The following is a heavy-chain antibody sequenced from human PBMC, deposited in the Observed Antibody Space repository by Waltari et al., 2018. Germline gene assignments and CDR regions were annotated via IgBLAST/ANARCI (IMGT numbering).Heavy chain of an antibody. Sequence: EVQLLEYGGGLVQPGGSLRLSCAASGFTFSSYAMSWVRQAPGKGLAWVSAISGSGGSTYYADSVKGRFTISRDNSKNTLYLQMNSLRAEDTAVYYCAKDLGYYDSSGYYPFGAFDIWGQGTMVTVSS. J-gene: IGHJ3*02. CDR2: ISGSGGST. V-gene: IGHV3-23*01. CDR1: GFTFSSYA. D-gene: IGHD3-22*01. CDR3: AKDLGYYDSSGYYPFGAFDI.